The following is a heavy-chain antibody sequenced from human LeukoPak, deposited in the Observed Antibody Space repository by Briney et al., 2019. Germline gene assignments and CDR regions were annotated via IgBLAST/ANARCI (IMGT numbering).Heavy chain of an antibody. CDR1: GFTFNTFA. Sequence: GGSLRLSCAASGFTFNTFAMSWVRQAPGKGLEWVSSTTSAGGVTYYADSVKGRFTISRDNSKNTLYLHMNSLRAEDTAVYYCARDRVGYNGARGLDYWGQGTLVTVSS. CDR2: TTSAGGVT. J-gene: IGHJ4*02. D-gene: IGHD5-18*01. CDR3: ARDRVGYNGARGLDY. V-gene: IGHV3-23*01.